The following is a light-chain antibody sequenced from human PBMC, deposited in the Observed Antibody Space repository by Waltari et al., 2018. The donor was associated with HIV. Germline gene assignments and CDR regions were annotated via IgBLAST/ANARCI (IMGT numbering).Light chain of an antibody. V-gene: IGLV1-51*01. Sequence: QSVLTQPPSVSTAPGQQATISCSGSSSNIGTNPVSWSQQFPGRVPNLLIYDTTKRPSGMPDRVSGSKSGTSATLDITGLQTGDEADYYCGAWDNRLRSVVFGGGTKLAVL. CDR1: SSNIGTNP. CDR3: GAWDNRLRSVV. CDR2: DTT. J-gene: IGLJ3*02.